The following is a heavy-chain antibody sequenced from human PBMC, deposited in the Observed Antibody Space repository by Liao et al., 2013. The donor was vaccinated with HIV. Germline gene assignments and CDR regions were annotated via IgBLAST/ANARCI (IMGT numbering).Heavy chain of an antibody. CDR1: GVSISGGSYY. D-gene: IGHD3-3*01. V-gene: IGHV4-61*02. CDR2: IYTTGIT. Sequence: QVLLQESGPGLVKPSQTLSLTCTVSGVSISGGSYYWTWIRQPAGKGPEWIGRIYTTGITSYNPSLQSRVTISGDPSRNQISLKLSSVTAADTAVYYCARGTIFGPDYWGQGTLVTVSS. J-gene: IGHJ4*02. CDR3: ARGTIFGPDY.